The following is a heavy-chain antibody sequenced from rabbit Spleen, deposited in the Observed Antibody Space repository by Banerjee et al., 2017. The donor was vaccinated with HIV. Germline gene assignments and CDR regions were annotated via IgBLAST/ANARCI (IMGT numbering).Heavy chain of an antibody. CDR3: ARDLDGVIGWNFGW. CDR1: GFSFSTYW. J-gene: IGHJ4*01. V-gene: IGHV1S45*01. CDR2: INTGSAGT. Sequence: QEQLEESGGGLVKPEGSLTLTCTASGFSFSTYWMSWVRQAPGKGLEWIGYINTGSAGTDYASWVKGRFTISKTSSTTVTLQMTSLTDADTATYFCARDLDGVIGWNFGWWGPGTLVTVS. D-gene: IGHD1-1*01.